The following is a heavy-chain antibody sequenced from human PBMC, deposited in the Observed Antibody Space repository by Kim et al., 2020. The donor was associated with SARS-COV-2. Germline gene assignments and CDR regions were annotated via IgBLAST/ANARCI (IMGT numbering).Heavy chain of an antibody. CDR2: INPSGGST. CDR1: GYTFTSYY. Sequence: ASVKVSCKASGYTFTSYYMHWVRQAPGQGLEWMGIINPSGGSTSYAQKFQGRVTMTRDTSTSTVYMELSSLRSEDTAVYYCAREGNVAAAGGTYYYYGMDVWGQGTTVTVSS. CDR3: AREGNVAAAGGTYYYYGMDV. V-gene: IGHV1-46*01. D-gene: IGHD6-13*01. J-gene: IGHJ6*02.